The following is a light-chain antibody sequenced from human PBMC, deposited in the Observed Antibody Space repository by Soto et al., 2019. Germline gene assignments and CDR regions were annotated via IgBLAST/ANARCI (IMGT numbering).Light chain of an antibody. V-gene: IGKV3-20*01. CDR3: QHYGSSPRT. CDR1: QSVSSSY. CDR2: GAS. Sequence: EIVLTQSPGTLSLSPGERATLSCRASQSVSSSYLGWYQQKPGQAPRLLIYGASSRATGIPDRFSGSGSGTDFTLTISRLEPEDFAVYYCQHYGSSPRTF. J-gene: IGKJ1*01.